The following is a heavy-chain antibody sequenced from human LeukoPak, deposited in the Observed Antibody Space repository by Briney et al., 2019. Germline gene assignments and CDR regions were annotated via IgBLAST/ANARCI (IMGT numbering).Heavy chain of an antibody. D-gene: IGHD3-22*01. CDR2: IGGDGGST. V-gene: IGHV3-43*02. CDR1: GFTFDDYA. J-gene: IGHJ4*02. Sequence: GGSLRLSCAASGFTFDDYAMHWVRQAPGKGLEWVSLIGGDGGSTYYADSVKGRFTISRDNSKNSLYLQMNSLRTEDTALYYCAKDTCYYDSSGYEGPSFDYWGQGTLVTVSS. CDR3: AKDTCYYDSSGYEGPSFDY.